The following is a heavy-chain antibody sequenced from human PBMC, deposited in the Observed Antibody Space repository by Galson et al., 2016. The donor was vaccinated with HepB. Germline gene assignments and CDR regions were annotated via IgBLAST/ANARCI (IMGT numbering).Heavy chain of an antibody. V-gene: IGHV4-39*02. CDR2: MFSTGSS. D-gene: IGHD1-20*01. CDR3: ARPISGTSLSDFDY. CDR1: SFSGHY. Sequence: SFSGHYMDWVRQAPGKGLEWIGSMFSTGSSYFNLSLKSRVSMSIDTPTNRLSLKLRSVTAADTAFYYCARPISGTSLSDFDYWGQGILVTVSS. J-gene: IGHJ4*02.